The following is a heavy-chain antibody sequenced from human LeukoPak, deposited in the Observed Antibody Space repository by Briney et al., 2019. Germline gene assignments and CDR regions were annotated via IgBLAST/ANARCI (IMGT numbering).Heavy chain of an antibody. Sequence: GGSLRLSCVASGFTFRSYEMNWVRQAPGKGLEWVSSISSSSYIYYADSVKGRFTISRDNAKNSLYLQMNSLRAEDTAVYYCARTVAAAFDYWGQGTLVTVSS. CDR3: ARTVAAAFDY. D-gene: IGHD6-13*01. CDR2: ISSSSYI. J-gene: IGHJ4*02. CDR1: GFTFRSYE. V-gene: IGHV3-21*01.